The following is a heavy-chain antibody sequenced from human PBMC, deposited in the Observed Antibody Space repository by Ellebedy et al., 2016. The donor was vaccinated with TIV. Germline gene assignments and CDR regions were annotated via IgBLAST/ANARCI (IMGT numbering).Heavy chain of an antibody. CDR2: ISAYNGNT. CDR1: GYTFTSYG. Sequence: ASVKVSXXASGYTFTSYGISWVRQAPGQGLEWMGWISAYNGNTNYAQKLQGRVTMTTDTSTSTAYMELRSLRSEDTAVYYCARALGYKHYYGMDVWGQGTTVTVSS. D-gene: IGHD1-1*01. V-gene: IGHV1-18*01. J-gene: IGHJ6*02. CDR3: ARALGYKHYYGMDV.